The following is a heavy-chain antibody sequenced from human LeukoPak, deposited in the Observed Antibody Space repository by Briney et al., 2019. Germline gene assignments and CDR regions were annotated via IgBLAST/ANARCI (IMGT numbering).Heavy chain of an antibody. CDR3: ARGRPVDSSGSHLGY. Sequence: SETLPLTCAVYGGSFSGYYWSWIRQPLGKGLEWIGEINHSGSTNYNPSLKSRVTISVDTSKNQFSLKLSSVTAADTAVYYCARGRPVDSSGSHLGYWGQGTLVTVSS. D-gene: IGHD3-22*01. J-gene: IGHJ4*02. V-gene: IGHV4-34*01. CDR2: INHSGST. CDR1: GGSFSGYY.